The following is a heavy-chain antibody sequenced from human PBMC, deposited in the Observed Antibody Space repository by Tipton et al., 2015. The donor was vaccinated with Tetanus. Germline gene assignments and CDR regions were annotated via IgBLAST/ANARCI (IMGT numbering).Heavy chain of an antibody. V-gene: IGHV4-34*01. D-gene: IGHD2-2*01. J-gene: IGHJ4*02. CDR3: ARESSTSSD. CDR2: INHSGST. CDR1: GGSFSGYY. Sequence: GLVKPSETLSLTCAVYGGSFSGYYWSWIRQPPGKGLEWIGEINHSGSTNYNPSLKSRVTISVDTSKNQFSLKRSSVTAADTAVYYCARESSTSSDWGQGTLVTVSS.